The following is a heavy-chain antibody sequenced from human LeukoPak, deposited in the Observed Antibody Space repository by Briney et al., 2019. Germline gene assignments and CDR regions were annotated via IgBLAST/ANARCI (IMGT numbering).Heavy chain of an antibody. CDR1: GYTFTSYG. D-gene: IGHD7-27*01. CDR2: ISAYNGNT. CDR3: ARATAAGDLDAFDI. J-gene: IGHJ3*02. V-gene: IGHV1-18*01. Sequence: GASVNVSCKASGYTFTSYGISWVRQAPGQGLEWMGWISAYNGNTNYAQKLQGRVTMTTDTSTSTACMELRSLRSDDTAVYYCARATAAGDLDAFDIWGQGTMVTVSS.